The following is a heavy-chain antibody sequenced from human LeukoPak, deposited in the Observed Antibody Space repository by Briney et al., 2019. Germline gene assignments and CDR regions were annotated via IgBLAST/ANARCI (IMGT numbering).Heavy chain of an antibody. V-gene: IGHV3-48*01. CDR1: GFTSSSYR. Sequence: GGSLRPSCAASGFTSSSYRMTWVAQAPGKGLGGVSYISSSSSTIYYADSVKGRFTISRDNAKNSLYLQMNSLRAEDTAVYYCARAAGTICYFDYWGQGTLVTVSS. CDR3: ARAAGTICYFDY. D-gene: IGHD6-13*01. CDR2: ISSSSSTI. J-gene: IGHJ4*02.